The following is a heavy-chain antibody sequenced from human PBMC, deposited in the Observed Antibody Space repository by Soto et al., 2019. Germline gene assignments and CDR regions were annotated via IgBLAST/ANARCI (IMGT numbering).Heavy chain of an antibody. V-gene: IGHV4-4*07. CDR3: VRDGTKPLRDWSDH. Sequence: SETRSLTCTVSGASISGFYWSWIRKSAGKGLEWIGRIYATVTTDYNPSLKGRVMMSVDTSKKQFSLKLRSVTAADTAVYYCVRDGTKPLRDWSDHWGQGISVTVSA. CDR2: IYATVTT. CDR1: GASISGFY. D-gene: IGHD1-1*01. J-gene: IGHJ5*02.